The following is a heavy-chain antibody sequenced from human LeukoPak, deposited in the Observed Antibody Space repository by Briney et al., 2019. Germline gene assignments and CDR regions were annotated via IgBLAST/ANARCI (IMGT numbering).Heavy chain of an antibody. J-gene: IGHJ4*02. CDR1: GGSFSGYY. Sequence: SETLSLTCAVYGGSFSGYYWSWIRQPPGKGLEWIGEINHSGSTNYNPSFKSRVTISVDTSKNQFSLKLASVTAADTAVYYCTRDTVDAQYSSGWFTSFGGQGTLVTVSS. V-gene: IGHV4-34*01. CDR3: TRDTVDAQYSSGWFTSF. CDR2: INHSGST. D-gene: IGHD6-19*01.